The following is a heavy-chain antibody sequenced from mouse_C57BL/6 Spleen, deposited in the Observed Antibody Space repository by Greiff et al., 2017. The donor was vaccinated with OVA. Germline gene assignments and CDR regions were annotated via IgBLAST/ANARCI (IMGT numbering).Heavy chain of an antibody. CDR2: INPNNGGT. CDR1: GYTFNDYN. V-gene: IGHV1-18*01. D-gene: IGHD2-1*01. J-gene: IGHJ3*01. Sequence: EVKLMESGPELVKPGASVKIPCKASGYTFNDYNMDWVKQSHGKSLEWIGDINPNNGGTIYNQKFKGKATLTVDKSSSTAYMELRSLTSEDTAVFYCARGGGYGNYRFAYWGKGTLVTVSA. CDR3: ARGGGYGNYRFAY.